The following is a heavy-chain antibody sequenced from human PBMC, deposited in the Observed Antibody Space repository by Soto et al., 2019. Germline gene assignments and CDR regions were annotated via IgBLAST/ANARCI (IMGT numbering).Heavy chain of an antibody. Sequence: PSETLSLTCAVYGGSFSGYYWSWIRQPPGKGLGWIGEINHSGSTNYNPSLKSRVTISVDTSKNQFSLKLSSVTAADTAVYYCARGPRYFDWLSPPYYYGMDVWGQGTTVTVSS. D-gene: IGHD3-9*01. J-gene: IGHJ6*02. CDR3: ARGPRYFDWLSPPYYYGMDV. CDR1: GGSFSGYY. V-gene: IGHV4-34*01. CDR2: INHSGST.